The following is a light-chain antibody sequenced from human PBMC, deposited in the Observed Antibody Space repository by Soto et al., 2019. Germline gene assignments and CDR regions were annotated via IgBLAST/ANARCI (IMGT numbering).Light chain of an antibody. Sequence: EIVMTQSPDTLSVSPGERATLSCRASQSVSSHLSWYQQKPGQAPRLLIYAASTRATGIPARFSGSGSGADFALTISSLQSEEFAVYYCQQYNNRPRTFGQGTKLEIK. CDR1: QSVSSH. J-gene: IGKJ2*01. CDR3: QQYNNRPRT. CDR2: AAS. V-gene: IGKV3-15*01.